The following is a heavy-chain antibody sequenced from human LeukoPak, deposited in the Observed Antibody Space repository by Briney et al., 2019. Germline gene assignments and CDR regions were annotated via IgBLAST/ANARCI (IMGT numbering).Heavy chain of an antibody. CDR3: AKPYYYGSGSYYTYFDY. Sequence: PGRSLRLSCAASGFTFSSYDMNWVRQAPGKGLEWVSAISGSGGRTYYADSVKGRFTISRDNSKNTLYLQMNSLRAEDTALYYCAKPYYYGSGSYYTYFDYWGQGTLVTVSS. CDR1: GFTFSSYD. CDR2: ISGSGGRT. J-gene: IGHJ4*02. D-gene: IGHD3-10*01. V-gene: IGHV3-23*01.